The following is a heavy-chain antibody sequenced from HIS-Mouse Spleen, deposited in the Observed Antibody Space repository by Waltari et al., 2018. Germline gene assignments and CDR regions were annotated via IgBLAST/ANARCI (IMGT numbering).Heavy chain of an antibody. CDR1: GGPHSSSSSY. D-gene: IGHD6-13*01. CDR2: IYYSGST. Sequence: RLQLQESGPGLVTPSETLSLPCTVSGGPHSSSSSYWGWIRQPPGKGLEWIGSIYYSGSTYYNPSLKSRVTISVDTSKNQFSLKLSSVTAADTAVYYCAREIPYSSSWYDWYFDLWGRGTLVTVSS. J-gene: IGHJ2*01. CDR3: AREIPYSSSWYDWYFDL. V-gene: IGHV4-39*06.